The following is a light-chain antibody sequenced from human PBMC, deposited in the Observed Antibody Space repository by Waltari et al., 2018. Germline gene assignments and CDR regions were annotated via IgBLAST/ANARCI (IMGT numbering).Light chain of an antibody. CDR3: QQAYTPPWT. CDR1: QTIAWY. J-gene: IGKJ1*01. CDR2: AAS. V-gene: IGKV1-39*01. Sequence: DIQLTQSPTSLSAFVGDRVTITCRASQTIAWYLMWYQQKPGKAPNLLIYAASTLQSGVPSRFSASGSGTDFTLAISSLQPEDFATYFCQQAYTPPWTFGLGSRVEVK.